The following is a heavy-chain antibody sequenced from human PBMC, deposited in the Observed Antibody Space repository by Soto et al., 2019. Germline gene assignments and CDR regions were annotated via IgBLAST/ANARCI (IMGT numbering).Heavy chain of an antibody. Sequence: QVQLVESGGGVVQPGRSLRLSCAASGFIFSSYAMHWVRQAPGKGLEWVAVISYDGSNKYYADSVKGRITISRDNSKNTRYLQMDSLRAEDTTVYYCARTGLLHGMDVWGQGTMVTVS. CDR2: ISYDGSNK. J-gene: IGHJ6*02. CDR3: ARTGLLHGMDV. V-gene: IGHV3-30-3*01. D-gene: IGHD2-15*01. CDR1: GFIFSSYA.